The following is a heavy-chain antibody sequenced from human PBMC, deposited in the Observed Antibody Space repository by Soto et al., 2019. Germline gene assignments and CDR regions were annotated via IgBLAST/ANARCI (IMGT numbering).Heavy chain of an antibody. CDR1: GGSISRYY. J-gene: IGHJ4*02. CDR3: ARADNE. V-gene: IGHV4-4*07. Sequence: SETLSLTCTVSGGSISRYYWTWIRQAAGKGLEWIGRIYASGSTNYNPSLKSRVTMSIDTSKNQFSLTLSSVTAADTAIYYCARADNEWSQGTLVTVSS. D-gene: IGHD2-8*01. CDR2: IYASGST.